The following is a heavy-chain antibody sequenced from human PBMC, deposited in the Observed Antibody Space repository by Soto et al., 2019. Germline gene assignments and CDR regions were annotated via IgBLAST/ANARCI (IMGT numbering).Heavy chain of an antibody. CDR1: AGSISSYY. D-gene: IGHD1-26*01. V-gene: IGHV4-4*07. J-gene: IGHJ4*02. Sequence: PSETLSLTCTVSAGSISSYYWSWIRQPAGKGLEWIGRIYTSGSTNYNPSLKSRVTMSVDTSKNQFSLKLSSVTAADTAVYYCAREFKFPRWELLRHFDYWGQGALVTVSS. CDR3: AREFKFPRWELLRHFDY. CDR2: IYTSGST.